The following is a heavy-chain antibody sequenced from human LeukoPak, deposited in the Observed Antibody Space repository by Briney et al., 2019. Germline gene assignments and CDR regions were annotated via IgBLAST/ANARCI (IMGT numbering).Heavy chain of an antibody. Sequence: SETLSLTRTVSGGSISSYYWSWIRQPPGKGLEWIGYIYYSGSTNYNPSLKSRVTISVDTSKNQFSLKLSSVTAADTAVYYCARGHFWSGYSYSDAFDIWGQGTMVTVSS. V-gene: IGHV4-59*01. CDR1: GGSISSYY. CDR3: ARGHFWSGYSYSDAFDI. CDR2: IYYSGST. J-gene: IGHJ3*02. D-gene: IGHD3-3*02.